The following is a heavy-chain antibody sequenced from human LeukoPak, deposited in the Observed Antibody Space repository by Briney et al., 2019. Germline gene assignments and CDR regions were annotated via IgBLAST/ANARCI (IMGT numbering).Heavy chain of an antibody. CDR1: GGTFSSYA. D-gene: IGHD2-2*01. Sequence: SVKVSCKASGGTFSSYAISWVRQAPGQGLEWMGGIIPIFGTANYAQKFQGRVTITADESTSTAYMELSSLRSEDTAVYYCARDTRHRYCSSTICYRGWLDPWGQGTLVTVSS. V-gene: IGHV1-69*13. J-gene: IGHJ5*02. CDR2: IIPIFGTA. CDR3: ARDTRHRYCSSTICYRGWLDP.